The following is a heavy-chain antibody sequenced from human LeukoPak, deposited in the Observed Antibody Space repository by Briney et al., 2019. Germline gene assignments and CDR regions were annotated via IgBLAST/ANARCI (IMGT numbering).Heavy chain of an antibody. J-gene: IGHJ3*02. CDR1: GGTFSSYA. D-gene: IGHD1-26*01. CDR3: ARRGSYDAFDI. Sequence: SVKVSCKASGGTFSSYAISWVRQAPGQGLEWMGGIIPIFGTANYAQKFQGRVTMTEDTSIDTAYMELSSLRSEDTAMYYCARRGSYDAFDIWGQGTMVTVSS. V-gene: IGHV1-69*06. CDR2: IIPIFGTA.